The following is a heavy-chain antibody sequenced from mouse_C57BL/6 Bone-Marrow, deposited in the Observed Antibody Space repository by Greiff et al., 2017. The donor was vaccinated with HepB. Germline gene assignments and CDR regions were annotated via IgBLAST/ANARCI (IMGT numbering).Heavy chain of an antibody. Sequence: EVKLQESGPGLVKPSQSLSLTCSVTGYSITSGYYWNWIRQFPGNKLEWMGYISYDGSNNYNPSLKNRISITRDTSKNQFFLKLNSVTTEDTATYYCARIPEPWVAYWGQGTLVTVSA. J-gene: IGHJ3*01. V-gene: IGHV3-6*01. CDR1: GYSITSGYY. CDR3: ARIPEPWVAY. CDR2: ISYDGSN.